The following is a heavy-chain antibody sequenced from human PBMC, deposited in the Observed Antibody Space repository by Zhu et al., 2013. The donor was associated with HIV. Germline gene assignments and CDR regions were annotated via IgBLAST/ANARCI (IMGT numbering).Heavy chain of an antibody. CDR1: GGSVSDADYY. D-gene: IGHD3-10*01. CDR2: IHHTGNT. V-gene: IGHV4-30-4*01. J-gene: IGHJ4*02. Sequence: QVQLQESGPGLVKPSQTLSLTCTVSGGSVSDADYYWTWIRQPLGKGLEWIGYIHHTGNTKYNPSLESRVTISKEASKNVFSLRLTSVTAADTAIYYCAKEGSNKAVDYWGPGLLVTVSS. CDR3: AKEGSNKAVDY.